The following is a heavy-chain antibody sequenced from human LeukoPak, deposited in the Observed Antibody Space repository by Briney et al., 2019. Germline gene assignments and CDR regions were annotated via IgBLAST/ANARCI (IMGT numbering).Heavy chain of an antibody. CDR1: GGSITDSTYY. CDR3: ANRGIYGYFNY. Sequence: NPSETLSLTCTVTGGSITDSTYYWGWVRQPPGKGLEWIGSMSYSGTTYYNPSLKSRVFISADTSKNQFSLRLTSVTAADTAVYYCANRGIYGYFNYWGQGTLVTVSS. J-gene: IGHJ4*02. D-gene: IGHD3-10*01. CDR2: MSYSGTT. V-gene: IGHV4-39*01.